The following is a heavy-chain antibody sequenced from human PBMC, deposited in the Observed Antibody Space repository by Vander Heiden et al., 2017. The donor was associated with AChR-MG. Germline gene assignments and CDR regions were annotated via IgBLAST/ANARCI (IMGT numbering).Heavy chain of an antibody. CDR3: AKNVDLPLDS. Sequence: EVPLLESGGGLVQPGGSLRPPCAASGFTFSSYAMGWVRQAPGKGLEWVSGISGSGGSTYYADSVKGRLSVSRDNSKNTLNLQMNSLRAEDTAVYYCAKNVDLPLDSWGQGTLVTVSS. CDR1: GFTFSSYA. V-gene: IGHV3-23*01. J-gene: IGHJ4*02. D-gene: IGHD5-12*01. CDR2: ISGSGGST.